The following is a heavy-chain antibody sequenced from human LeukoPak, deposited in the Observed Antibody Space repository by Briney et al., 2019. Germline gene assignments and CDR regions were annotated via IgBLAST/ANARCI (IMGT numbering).Heavy chain of an antibody. CDR1: GFTFSASA. CDR3: SVYYYDGGNYHPTDH. V-gene: IGHV3-73*01. Sequence: GGSLRLSCAASGFTFSASAMHWVRHTSGKGLEWVGRIKSKASNYATAYAASVNGRFTISRDDSKNTAYLQMNSLKTEDTAIYYGSVYYYDGGNYHPTDHSGQGTLVTVSS. D-gene: IGHD3-22*01. CDR2: IKSKASNYAT. J-gene: IGHJ4*02.